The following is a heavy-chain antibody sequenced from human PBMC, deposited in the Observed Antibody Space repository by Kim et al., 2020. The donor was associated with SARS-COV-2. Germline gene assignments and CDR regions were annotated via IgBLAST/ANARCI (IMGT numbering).Heavy chain of an antibody. Sequence: GESLKISCKGSGYSFTSYWIGWVRQMPGKGLEWMGIIYPGDSDTRYSPSFQGQVTISADKSISTAYLQWSSLKASDTAMYYCASTAAGTAYYYGMDVWGQGTTVTVSS. CDR1: GYSFTSYW. J-gene: IGHJ6*02. D-gene: IGHD6-13*01. CDR3: ASTAAGTAYYYGMDV. CDR2: IYPGDSDT. V-gene: IGHV5-51*01.